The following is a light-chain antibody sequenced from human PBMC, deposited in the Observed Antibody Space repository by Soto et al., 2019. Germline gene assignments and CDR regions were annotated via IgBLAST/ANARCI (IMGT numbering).Light chain of an antibody. V-gene: IGLV1-51*01. J-gene: IGLJ3*02. Sequence: QSVLTQPPSVSAAPGQNVTISCSGSYSNIGNNDVSWYQQFPGTVPKLLIYDNYKRPSGIPDRFSGSKSGTSATLGISGLQTWDEADYYCGTWDSSLRGVFGGGIKLTVL. CDR1: YSNIGNND. CDR2: DNY. CDR3: GTWDSSLRGV.